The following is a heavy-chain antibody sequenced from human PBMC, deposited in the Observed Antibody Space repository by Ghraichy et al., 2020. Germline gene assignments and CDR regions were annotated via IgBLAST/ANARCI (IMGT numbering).Heavy chain of an antibody. CDR1: GFTFSGSA. V-gene: IGHV3-73*01. CDR3: SRRGVGATDTFDY. Sequence: GGSLRLSCAASGFTFSGSAMHWVRQASGKGLEWVGRITTKTDSYATAYAASVKGRFTISRDDSKNTAYLQMNSLKTEDTAVYFCSRRGVGATDTFDYWGQGTLVTVSS. CDR2: ITTKTDSYAT. D-gene: IGHD1-26*01. J-gene: IGHJ4*02.